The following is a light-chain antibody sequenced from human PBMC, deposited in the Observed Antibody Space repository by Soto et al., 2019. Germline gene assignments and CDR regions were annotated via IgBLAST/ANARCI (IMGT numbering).Light chain of an antibody. CDR2: EVT. Sequence: QCSLTQPPSASGSPGQSCTMSCTGTISDVGGYDYVSWYQQHPGKAPKLMIYEVTKRPSGVPDRFSGSKSGNTASLTVSGLQAEDDADYYCASYGGNNNFVFGSGTKVTVL. CDR1: ISDVGGYDY. J-gene: IGLJ1*01. CDR3: ASYGGNNNFV. V-gene: IGLV2-8*01.